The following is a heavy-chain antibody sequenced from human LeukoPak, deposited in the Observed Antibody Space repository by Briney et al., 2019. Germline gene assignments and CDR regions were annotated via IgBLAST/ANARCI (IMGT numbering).Heavy chain of an antibody. V-gene: IGHV4-59*08. CDR2: VYYSGST. Sequence: SETLSLTCTVSGASISTYYWSWIRQPPGKGPEWIGFVYYSGSTNYNPSLKSRVTISLDTSKNQFSLKLNSVTAADTAVYYCARHRLYSSYDFLDIWGQGTMVTVSS. D-gene: IGHD5-12*01. J-gene: IGHJ3*02. CDR1: GASISTYY. CDR3: ARHRLYSSYDFLDI.